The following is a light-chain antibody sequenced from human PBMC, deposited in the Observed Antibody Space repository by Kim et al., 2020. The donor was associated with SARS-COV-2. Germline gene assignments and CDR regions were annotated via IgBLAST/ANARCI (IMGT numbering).Light chain of an antibody. CDR1: QSLVHSDGNTY. Sequence: PASISCRSTQSLVHSDGNTYLSWFQQRPGQSPRRLIYEVSKRDSGVPDRFSGSGSGTEFTLKISRVEADDVGIYYCMQYTQWPRAFGQGTKVDIK. CDR3: MQYTQWPRA. CDR2: EVS. V-gene: IGKV2-30*02. J-gene: IGKJ1*01.